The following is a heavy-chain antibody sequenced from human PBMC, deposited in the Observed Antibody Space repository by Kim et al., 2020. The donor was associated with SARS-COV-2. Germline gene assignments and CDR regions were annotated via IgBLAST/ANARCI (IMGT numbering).Heavy chain of an antibody. Sequence: GGSLRLSCAASGFTFSSFAFHWVRQAPGKGLEWVALILSDGSNEYYADSVKGRFTVSRDNSKNTLYLQMSSLRAEDTAVFYCARDHYDTPVGYAFDIWGQGTMVTVSS. D-gene: IGHD3-22*01. J-gene: IGHJ3*02. V-gene: IGHV3-30-3*01. CDR2: ILSDGSNE. CDR3: ARDHYDTPVGYAFDI. CDR1: GFTFSSFA.